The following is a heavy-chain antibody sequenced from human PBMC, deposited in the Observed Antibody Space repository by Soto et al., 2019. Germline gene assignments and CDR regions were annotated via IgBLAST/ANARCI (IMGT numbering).Heavy chain of an antibody. CDR1: GFTFSSYG. D-gene: IGHD6-13*01. Sequence: GGSLRLSCAASGFTFSSYGMHWVRQAPGKGLEWVAVIWYDGSNKYYADSVKGRFTISRDNSKSMLYLQMDSLKPKDTARYYCTKVAATTKCSDPCGRGILVTGSS. V-gene: IGHV3-30*02. CDR2: IWYDGSNK. J-gene: IGHJ5*02. CDR3: TKVAATTKCSDP.